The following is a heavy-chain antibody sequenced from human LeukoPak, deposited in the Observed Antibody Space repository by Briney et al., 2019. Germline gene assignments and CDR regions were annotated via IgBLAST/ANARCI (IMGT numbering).Heavy chain of an antibody. CDR3: ARDLTPAVNYYDSSGEVTDY. V-gene: IGHV7-4-1*02. D-gene: IGHD3-22*01. Sequence: GASVKVSCKASGYTFTSYAMNWVRQAPGQGLEWMGWINTNTGNPTYAQGFTGRFVFSLDTSVSTAYPQISSLKAEDTAVYYCARDLTPAVNYYDSSGEVTDYWGQGTLVTVSS. CDR1: GYTFTSYA. J-gene: IGHJ4*02. CDR2: INTNTGNP.